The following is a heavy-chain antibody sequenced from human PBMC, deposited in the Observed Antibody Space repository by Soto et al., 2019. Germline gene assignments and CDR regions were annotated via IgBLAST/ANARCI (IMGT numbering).Heavy chain of an antibody. J-gene: IGHJ4*02. CDR3: AAGGGGSRY. CDR1: GYTFISYA. D-gene: IGHD2-15*01. Sequence: QVQLVQSGAEVKKPGASVKVSCKASGYTFISYAMHWVRQAPGHSLEWMGWINAGNGDTRYSQTFQGRVSFTRDTSTSTAYMELSSLTTEDTARYYYAAGGGGSRYWGQGTLVTVSS. CDR2: INAGNGDT. V-gene: IGHV1-3*01.